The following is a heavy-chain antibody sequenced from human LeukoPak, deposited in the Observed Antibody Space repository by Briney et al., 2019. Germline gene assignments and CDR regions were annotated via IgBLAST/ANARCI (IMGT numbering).Heavy chain of an antibody. CDR2: ITPIFGIA. Sequence: SVKVSCKASGGTFSSYAISWVRQAPGQGLEWMGRITPIFGIANYAQKFQGRVTITADKSTSTAYMELSSLRSEDTAVYYCVYGYSSGWEYFDYWGQGTLVTVSS. D-gene: IGHD6-19*01. J-gene: IGHJ4*02. CDR3: VYGYSSGWEYFDY. CDR1: GGTFSSYA. V-gene: IGHV1-69*04.